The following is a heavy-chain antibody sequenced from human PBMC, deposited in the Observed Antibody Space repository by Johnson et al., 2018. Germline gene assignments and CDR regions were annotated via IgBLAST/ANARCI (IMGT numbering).Heavy chain of an antibody. CDR2: ISITGGST. V-gene: IGHV3-64*01. D-gene: IGHD6-13*01. Sequence: VQLVESGGGLVQPGGSLRLSCAASGFTFSSYAMHWVRQAPGKGLEYVSSISITGGSTYYANSVKGRFTISRDNSKNILYLQMGSRRADEMAVYYCASSMYSSSLDDAFDSWGQGTMVTVSS. J-gene: IGHJ3*02. CDR3: ASSMYSSSLDDAFDS. CDR1: GFTFSSYA.